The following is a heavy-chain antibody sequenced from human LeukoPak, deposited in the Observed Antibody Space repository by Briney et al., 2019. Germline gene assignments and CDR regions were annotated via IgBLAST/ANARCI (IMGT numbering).Heavy chain of an antibody. D-gene: IGHD5-18*01. Sequence: QPGGSLRLSCAASGFTFSSYGMHWVRQAPGKGLEWVAVIWYDGSNKYYADSVKGRFTISRDNSKNTLYLQMNSLRAVDTAVYYCAREWDTAMVTAGGIDYWGQGTLVTVSS. V-gene: IGHV3-33*01. CDR3: AREWDTAMVTAGGIDY. CDR2: IWYDGSNK. CDR1: GFTFSSYG. J-gene: IGHJ4*02.